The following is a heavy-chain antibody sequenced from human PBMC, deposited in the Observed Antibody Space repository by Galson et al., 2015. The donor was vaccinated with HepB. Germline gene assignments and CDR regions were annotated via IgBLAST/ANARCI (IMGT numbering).Heavy chain of an antibody. CDR1: GDSVSSNSAA. Sequence: CAISGDSVSSNSAAWNRIRQSPSRGLEWLGRTYYRSKWYNDYAVSVKSRITINPDTSKNQFSLQLNSVTPEDTAVYYCALVQLEGGWFDPWGQGTLVTVSS. J-gene: IGHJ5*02. CDR3: ALVQLEGGWFDP. CDR2: TYYRSKWYN. V-gene: IGHV6-1*01. D-gene: IGHD1-1*01.